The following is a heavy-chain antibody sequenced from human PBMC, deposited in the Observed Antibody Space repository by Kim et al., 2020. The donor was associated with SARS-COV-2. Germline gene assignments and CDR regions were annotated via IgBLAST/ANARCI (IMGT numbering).Heavy chain of an antibody. CDR3: AKDIIPLGRELLLHFDAFDI. CDR1: GFTFSSYA. V-gene: IGHV3-23*01. CDR2: ISGSGGST. Sequence: GGSLRLSCAASGFTFSSYAMSWVRQAPGKGLECVSGISGSGGSTYYADSVKGRFTISRDNSKTTLYLQMNSLRAEDTAVYYCAKDIIPLGRELLLHFDAFDIWGQGTMVTVSS. J-gene: IGHJ3*02. D-gene: IGHD1-26*01.